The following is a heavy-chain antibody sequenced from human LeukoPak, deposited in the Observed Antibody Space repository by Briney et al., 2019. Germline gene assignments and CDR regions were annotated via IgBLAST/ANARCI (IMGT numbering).Heavy chain of an antibody. CDR3: ARVDYGDGMDV. Sequence: GGSLRLSCAASGFLFSPYEFNWVRRAPGKGLEWVSYINSPSSTIYYADSVKGRFTISRDNGKNSLYLQMNSLRAEDTAIYYCARVDYGDGMDVWGQGTTVTVSS. CDR1: GFLFSPYE. CDR2: INSPSSTI. J-gene: IGHJ6*02. D-gene: IGHD4/OR15-4a*01. V-gene: IGHV3-48*03.